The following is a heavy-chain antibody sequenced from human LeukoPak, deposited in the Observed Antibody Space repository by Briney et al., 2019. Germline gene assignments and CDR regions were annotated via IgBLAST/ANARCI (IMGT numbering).Heavy chain of an antibody. J-gene: IGHJ4*02. D-gene: IGHD4-17*01. CDR1: GFTFNRYS. CDR2: IITSCSNI. Sequence: QSGGSLRLSCAACGFTFNRYSMNWVRPAPGKGLEGVSYIITSCSNIYHVDSVKGQFTISRDNSKNTLYLQMASLRAEDMAVYYCARDRAYAFDYWGQGTLVTVSS. V-gene: IGHV3-48*01. CDR3: ARDRAYAFDY.